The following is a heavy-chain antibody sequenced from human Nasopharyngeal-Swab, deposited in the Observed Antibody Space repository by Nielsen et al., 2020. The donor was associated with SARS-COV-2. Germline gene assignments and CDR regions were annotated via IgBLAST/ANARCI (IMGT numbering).Heavy chain of an antibody. D-gene: IGHD3-10*01. CDR3: AGDLGGYFDY. Sequence: GESLKISCAASGLTFSSYAMSWVRQAPGKGLEWVSAISGSGGSTYYADSVKGRFTISRDNSKNTLYLQMNSLRAEDTAVYYCAGDLGGYFDYWGQGTLVTVSS. J-gene: IGHJ4*02. CDR2: ISGSGGST. CDR1: GLTFSSYA. V-gene: IGHV3-23*01.